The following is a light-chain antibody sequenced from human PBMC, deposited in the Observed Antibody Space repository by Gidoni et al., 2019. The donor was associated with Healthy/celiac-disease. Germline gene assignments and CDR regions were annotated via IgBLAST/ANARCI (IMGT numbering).Light chain of an antibody. J-gene: IGKJ5*01. CDR3: QQFNNWPPIT. Sequence: EIVMTQSPATLSVSPGERATLSCRASQSVSSNVAWYQQTPGQAPRLLIYGASTRATGIPARFSGSGSGTECTLTISSLQSEDFAVYYCQQFNNWPPITFGQGTRLEIK. CDR2: GAS. V-gene: IGKV3-15*01. CDR1: QSVSSN.